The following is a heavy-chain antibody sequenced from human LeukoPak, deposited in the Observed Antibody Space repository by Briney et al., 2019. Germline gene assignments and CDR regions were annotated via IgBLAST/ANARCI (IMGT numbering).Heavy chain of an antibody. Sequence: SETLSLTCAVDGGSFSGYCWSWIRQPPGKGLEWIGEINHSGSTNYNPSLKSRVTISVDTSKNQFSLKLSSVTAADTAVYYCARRTQGIVAISRGFFDYWGQGTLVTVSS. CDR1: GGSFSGYC. CDR2: INHSGST. J-gene: IGHJ4*02. D-gene: IGHD2-15*01. CDR3: ARRTQGIVAISRGFFDY. V-gene: IGHV4-34*01.